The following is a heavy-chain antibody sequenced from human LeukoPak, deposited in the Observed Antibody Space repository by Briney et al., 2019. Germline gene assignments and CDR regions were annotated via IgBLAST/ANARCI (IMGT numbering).Heavy chain of an antibody. Sequence: PGGSLRLSCAASGFTFRSYNMNWVRQAPGKGLEWVSSISHSSSYLHYPDSVKGRFTISRDNAKTSLYLQMNSLRAEDTAVYYCARWDSSSSDYWGQGTLVTVSS. D-gene: IGHD6-6*01. V-gene: IGHV3-21*01. CDR2: ISHSSSYL. CDR1: GFTFRSYN. J-gene: IGHJ4*02. CDR3: ARWDSSSSDY.